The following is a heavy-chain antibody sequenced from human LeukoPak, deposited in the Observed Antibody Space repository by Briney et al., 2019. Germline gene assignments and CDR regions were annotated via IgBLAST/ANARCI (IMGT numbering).Heavy chain of an antibody. J-gene: IGHJ6*02. CDR1: GFTFSDYY. V-gene: IGHV3-11*01. D-gene: IGHD3-10*01. CDR2: ISSGSTI. CDR3: ARGPHPYGSGPWDV. Sequence: GGSLRLSCAASGFTFSDYYMSWIRQAPGKGLEWVSYISSGSTIYYADSVKGRFTISRDNAKNSLYLQMNSLRAEDTAVYYCARGPHPYGSGPWDVWGQGTTVTVSS.